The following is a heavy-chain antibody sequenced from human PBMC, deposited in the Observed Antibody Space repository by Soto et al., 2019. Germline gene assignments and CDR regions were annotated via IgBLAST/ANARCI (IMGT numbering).Heavy chain of an antibody. CDR2: IKQDGSEK. Sequence: GGSLRLSCAASGFTFSSYWMSWVRQAPGRGLEWVANIKQDGSEKYYVDSVKGRFTISRDNAKNSLYLQMNSLRAEDTAVYYCARGSTDVDTAMVEYYFDYWGQGTLVTVSS. D-gene: IGHD5-18*01. V-gene: IGHV3-7*01. J-gene: IGHJ4*02. CDR3: ARGSTDVDTAMVEYYFDY. CDR1: GFTFSSYW.